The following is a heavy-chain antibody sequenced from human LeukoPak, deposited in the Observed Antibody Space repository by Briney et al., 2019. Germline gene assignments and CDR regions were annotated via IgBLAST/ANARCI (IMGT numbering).Heavy chain of an antibody. CDR3: ARGYSSSWYFDY. V-gene: IGHV1-18*04. Sequence: ASVKVSCKASGYTFTGYYMHWVRQAPGQGLEWMGWISAYNGNTNYAQKLQGRVTMTTDTSTSTAYMELRSLRSDDTAVYYCARGYSSSWYFDYWGQGTLVTVSS. CDR1: GYTFTGYY. CDR2: ISAYNGNT. J-gene: IGHJ4*02. D-gene: IGHD6-13*01.